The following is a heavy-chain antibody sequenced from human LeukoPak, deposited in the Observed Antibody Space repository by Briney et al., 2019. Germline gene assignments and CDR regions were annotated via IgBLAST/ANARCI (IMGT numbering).Heavy chain of an antibody. CDR2: IYYSGST. J-gene: IGHJ6*02. V-gene: IGHV4-59*01. CDR1: GGSISTYY. D-gene: IGHD6-13*01. Sequence: SETLSLTRTVSGGSISTYYWSWIRQPPGKGLEWIGYIYYSGSTNYNPSLKSRVTISVDTSKNQFSLKLSSVTAADTAVYYCARMWHSSSFGMDVWGQGTTVTVSS. CDR3: ARMWHSSSFGMDV.